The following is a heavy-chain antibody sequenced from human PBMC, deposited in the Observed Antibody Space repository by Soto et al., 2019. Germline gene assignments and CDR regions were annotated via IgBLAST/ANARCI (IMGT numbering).Heavy chain of an antibody. CDR1: GFTFSSYS. D-gene: IGHD6-6*01. CDR2: INSGSFSI. Sequence: GGSLSLSCAASGFTFSSYSMNWVRQAPGKGLEWVSSINSGSFSINYADSVKGRFSISRDNAQNSLHLQMNNLRAEDTAVYYCARNESSNIYGMDVWGQGTTVTVSS. CDR3: ARNESSNIYGMDV. V-gene: IGHV3-21*01. J-gene: IGHJ6*02.